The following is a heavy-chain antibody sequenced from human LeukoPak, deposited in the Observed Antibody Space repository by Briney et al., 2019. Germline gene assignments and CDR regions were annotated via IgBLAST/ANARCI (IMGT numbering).Heavy chain of an antibody. Sequence: PGRSLRLSCAASGFTFSSYAMHWVRQAPGKGLEWVAVISYDGSNKYYADSVKGRFTISRDNSMNTLYLQMNSLRAEDTAVYYCAKGDSTSCCRGEVSWGQGTLVTVSS. CDR3: AKGDSTSCCRGEVS. J-gene: IGHJ5*02. CDR1: GFTFSSYA. V-gene: IGHV3-30-3*01. CDR2: ISYDGSNK. D-gene: IGHD2-2*01.